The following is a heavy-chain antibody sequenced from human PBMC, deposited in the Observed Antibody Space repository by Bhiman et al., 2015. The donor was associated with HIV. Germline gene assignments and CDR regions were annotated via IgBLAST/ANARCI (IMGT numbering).Heavy chain of an antibody. CDR2: ITNSGGST. Sequence: EVQLLESGGGLVQPGGSLRLSCAASGFIFSSYAMSWVRQAPGKGLEWVSGITNSGGSTYYIDSVKGRFTVSRDNSKNTLYLQMNSLRAEDMAVYYCAKGGGESFEDWLPGGYYYGMDVWGQGP. D-gene: IGHD3-16*01. CDR1: GFIFSSYA. J-gene: IGHJ6*02. CDR3: AKGGGESFEDWLPGGYYYGMDV. V-gene: IGHV3-23*01.